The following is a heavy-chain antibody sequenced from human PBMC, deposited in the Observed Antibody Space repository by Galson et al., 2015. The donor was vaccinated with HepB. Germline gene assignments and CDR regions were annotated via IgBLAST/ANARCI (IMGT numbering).Heavy chain of an antibody. CDR3: AKSGYYDTSGYWVYNYYGLDV. Sequence: SLRLSCATSGYTFSNYAMNWGRQAPGKGLEWVSGISATGGTTYYADSVQGRFTISRDNSKNTLYLQMNSLRAEDTAVYYCAKSGYYDTSGYWVYNYYGLDVWGQGTTVTVSS. V-gene: IGHV3-23*01. D-gene: IGHD3-22*01. J-gene: IGHJ6*02. CDR1: GYTFSNYA. CDR2: ISATGGTT.